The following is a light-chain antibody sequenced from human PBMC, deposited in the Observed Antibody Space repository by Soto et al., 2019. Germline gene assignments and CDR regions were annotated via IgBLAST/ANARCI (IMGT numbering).Light chain of an antibody. CDR3: QQSYSTPMWT. CDR1: QSIRDW. CDR2: KAS. J-gene: IGKJ1*01. V-gene: IGKV1-5*03. Sequence: DIQMTQSPSTLSASVGDRVTITCRASQSIRDWLAWYQQIPGKAPKLLIYKASNLETGVPSRFSGSGSGTDFTLTISSLQPEDFATYYCQQSYSTPMWTFGQGTKVEIK.